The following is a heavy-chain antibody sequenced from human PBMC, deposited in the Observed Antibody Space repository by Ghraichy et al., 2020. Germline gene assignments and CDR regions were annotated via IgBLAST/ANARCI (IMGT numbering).Heavy chain of an antibody. D-gene: IGHD3/OR15-3a*01. CDR2: IRGSGSNT. Sequence: ETLSLTCAASGFTFSGYAMSWVRQAPGKGLEWVSTIRGSGSNTYYADSEKGRFTISRDNSKNTLYLQMNSRRAEDTAVYYCAKDPGWTPMGSFDIWGRGTMVTVSS. CDR3: AKDPGWTPMGSFDI. CDR1: GFTFSGYA. V-gene: IGHV3-23*01. J-gene: IGHJ3*02.